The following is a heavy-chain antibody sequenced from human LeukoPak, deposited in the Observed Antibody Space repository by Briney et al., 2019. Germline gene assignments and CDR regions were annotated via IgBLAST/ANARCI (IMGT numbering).Heavy chain of an antibody. D-gene: IGHD3-3*01. CDR1: GFTFSSYW. Sequence: GGSLRLSCAASGFTFSSYWMSWVRQAPGKGLEWVANIKQDGSEKYYVDSVKGRFTISRDNAKNSLYLQMNSLRAEDTAVYYCARDSYDFWSGFTVYHYGMDVWGQGTTVTVSS. CDR2: IKQDGSEK. CDR3: ARDSYDFWSGFTVYHYGMDV. V-gene: IGHV3-7*01. J-gene: IGHJ6*02.